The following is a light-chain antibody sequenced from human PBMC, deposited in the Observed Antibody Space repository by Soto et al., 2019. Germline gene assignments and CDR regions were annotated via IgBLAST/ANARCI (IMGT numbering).Light chain of an antibody. CDR1: QSIGSY. V-gene: IGKV3-11*01. J-gene: IGKJ1*01. CDR3: QHRPSCPR. CDR2: DAS. Sequence: EIVLTQSPATLSLSPGERATLSCRASQSIGSYLAWYQQKPGQSPRLLIYDASTRAAGIPARFSGSGSGTDFPPTITPLEPEVFAFYSCQHRPSCPRFAQGTKVDTK.